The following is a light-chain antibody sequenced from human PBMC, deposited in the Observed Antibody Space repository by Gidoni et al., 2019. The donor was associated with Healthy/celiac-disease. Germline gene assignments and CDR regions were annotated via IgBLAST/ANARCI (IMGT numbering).Light chain of an antibody. CDR2: EVS. CDR1: SSDVGSYNL. CDR3: CSYASSSTLYV. J-gene: IGLJ1*01. Sequence: QSALTQPASVSGSPGQSITISCTGTSSDVGSYNLVSWYQQHPGKAPKLMIYEVSKRPSGVSNRFSGSKSGNTASLTISGLQAEDEADYYCCSYASSSTLYVFGTGTNVTVL. V-gene: IGLV2-23*02.